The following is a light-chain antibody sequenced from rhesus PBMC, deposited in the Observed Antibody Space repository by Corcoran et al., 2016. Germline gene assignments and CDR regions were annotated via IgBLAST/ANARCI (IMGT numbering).Light chain of an antibody. CDR2: KAA. V-gene: IGKV1-22*01. CDR1: QGISSW. CDR3: QQYSSRPRT. Sequence: DIQMTQSPSSLSASVGDTVTITCRASQGISSWLAWYQQKPGKAPKLLIYKAASLQSGVPSRVSGRGAGTDFTLTISSLQSEYFATYYCQQYSSRPRTFGQGAKVEIK. J-gene: IGKJ1*01.